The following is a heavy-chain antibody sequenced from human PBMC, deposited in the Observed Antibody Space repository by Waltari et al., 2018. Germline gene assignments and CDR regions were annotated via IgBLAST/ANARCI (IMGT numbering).Heavy chain of an antibody. V-gene: IGHV3-23*01. Sequence: EVQLLESGGGLVQPGGSLRLSCAASGFTFSSYAMSWVRQAPGKGLEWVSAISGSGGSTYYADSVKGRFTISRDNSKNTLYLQMNSLRAEDTAVYYCAKEGSYYYDSSGYTEYFQHWGQGTLVTVSS. CDR1: GFTFSSYA. CDR2: ISGSGGST. J-gene: IGHJ1*01. CDR3: AKEGSYYYDSSGYTEYFQH. D-gene: IGHD3-22*01.